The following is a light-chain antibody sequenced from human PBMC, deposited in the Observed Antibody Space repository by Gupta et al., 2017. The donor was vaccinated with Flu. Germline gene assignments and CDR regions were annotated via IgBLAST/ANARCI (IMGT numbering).Light chain of an antibody. J-gene: IGLJ1*01. V-gene: IGLV2-14*01. CDR1: SSDVGGYNY. CDR2: EVS. CDR3: SSYTTSSTYV. Sequence: QSALTQPASVSGSPGQSITISCTGTSSDVGGYNYVSWYQQFPGKAPKLMISEVSNRPSGVSNRFSGSKSGNTASLTISGLQAEDEADYYCSSYTTSSTYVFGTGTKVTVL.